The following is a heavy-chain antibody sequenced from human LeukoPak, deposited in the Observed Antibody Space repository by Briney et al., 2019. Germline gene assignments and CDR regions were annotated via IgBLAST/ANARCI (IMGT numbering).Heavy chain of an antibody. CDR1: GYTFTGYY. CDR3: ARVTTDYGDYSVDY. CDR2: IIPIFGTA. Sequence: SVKVSCKASGYTFTGYYMHWVRQAPGQGLEWMGGIIPIFGTANYAQKFQGRVTITADESTSTAYMELSSLRSEDTAVYYCARVTTDYGDYSVDYWGQGTLVTVSS. J-gene: IGHJ4*02. D-gene: IGHD4-17*01. V-gene: IGHV1-69*13.